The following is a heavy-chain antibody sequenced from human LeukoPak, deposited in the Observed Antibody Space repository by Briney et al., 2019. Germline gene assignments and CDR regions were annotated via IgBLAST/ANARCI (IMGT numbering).Heavy chain of an antibody. J-gene: IGHJ1*01. CDR3: ARDTDPAAIEYFQH. D-gene: IGHD2-2*01. Sequence: SETLSLTCTVSGGSISSYYWSWIRQPPGKGLEWIGYIYYSGSTNYNPSLKSRVTISVDTSKNQFSLKLSSETAADTAVYYCARDTDPAAIEYFQHWGQGTLVTVSS. V-gene: IGHV4-59*01. CDR2: IYYSGST. CDR1: GGSISSYY.